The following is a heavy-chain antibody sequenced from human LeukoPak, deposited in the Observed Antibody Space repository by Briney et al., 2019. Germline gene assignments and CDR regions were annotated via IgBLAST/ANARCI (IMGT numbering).Heavy chain of an antibody. CDR1: GFTFSDYW. J-gene: IGHJ3*01. Sequence: GGSLRLSCTASGFTFSDYWMSWVRQTPGKGLEWVANIKHVGNEKYYVDSVKGRLTISRDNAENSLYLQMVSLRAEDTAVYYCASSGGSYFVPWGQGTMVTVSS. D-gene: IGHD1-26*01. CDR3: ASSGGSYFVP. V-gene: IGHV3-7*03. CDR2: IKHVGNEK.